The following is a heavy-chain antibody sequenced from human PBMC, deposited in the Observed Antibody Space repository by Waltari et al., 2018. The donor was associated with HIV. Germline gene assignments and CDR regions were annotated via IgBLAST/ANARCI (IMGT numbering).Heavy chain of an antibody. CDR1: GFTFSSYA. J-gene: IGHJ4*02. Sequence: QVQLVESGGGVVQPGGSLRLSCAASGFTFSSYAMPWVRQAPGKGLEWVAVISDDGSNKYYADSVKGRFTISRDNSKNTLYLQMNSLRAEDTAVYYCARVEVGAHFAFDYWGQGTLVTVSS. CDR2: ISDDGSNK. D-gene: IGHD1-26*01. CDR3: ARVEVGAHFAFDY. V-gene: IGHV3-30-3*01.